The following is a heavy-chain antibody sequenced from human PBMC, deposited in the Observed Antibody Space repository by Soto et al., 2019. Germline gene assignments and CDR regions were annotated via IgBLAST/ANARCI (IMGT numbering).Heavy chain of an antibody. CDR3: ARARATIAAAAIFDC. CDR1: GGSISTSNW. Sequence: SETLSLTCAVSGGSISTSNWWSWVRQPPGKGLEWNGEVYRNGSTNYNPSIESRLTISVDKSKNQFSLKLTSVTAADTAVYYCARARATIAAAAIFDCWGQGTLVTVSS. CDR2: VYRNGST. J-gene: IGHJ4*02. D-gene: IGHD6-13*01. V-gene: IGHV4-4*02.